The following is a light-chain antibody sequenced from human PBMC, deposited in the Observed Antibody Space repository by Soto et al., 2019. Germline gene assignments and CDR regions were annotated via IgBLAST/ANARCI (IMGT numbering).Light chain of an antibody. V-gene: IGKV3-11*01. CDR1: QGVRTY. CDR3: QQRSHGLT. Sequence: DIVLTQSPGTLSLSPGDRATLSCRASQGVRTYVAWYQQRPGQAPRLLIYDASNRATGIPDRFSGSGSGTDFTLSISSLEPEEFAVYYCQQRSHGLTFGGGTKVEIK. J-gene: IGKJ4*01. CDR2: DAS.